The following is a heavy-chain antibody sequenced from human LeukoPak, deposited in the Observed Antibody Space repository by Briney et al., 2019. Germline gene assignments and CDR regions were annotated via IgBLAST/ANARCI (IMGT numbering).Heavy chain of an antibody. CDR2: IRHDGSDT. D-gene: IGHD6-19*01. CDR1: GFTFSFYG. CDR3: AKEHTGWSFDP. V-gene: IGHV3-30*02. J-gene: IGHJ5*02. Sequence: PGGSLRLSCTASGFTFSFYGMYWVRQAPDKGLERVTFIRHDGSDTFYTDSVKGRFTVSRDNSRNTLFLELKSLTTEDTGVYYCAKEHTGWSFDPWGQGTVVTVSS.